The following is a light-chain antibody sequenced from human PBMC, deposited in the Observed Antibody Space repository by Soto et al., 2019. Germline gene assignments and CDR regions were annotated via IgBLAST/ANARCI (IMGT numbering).Light chain of an antibody. V-gene: IGKV3-20*01. CDR1: QSVSSKY. CDR3: QRYGSSLFT. J-gene: IGKJ3*01. CDR2: GAS. Sequence: DIVLTQSPGTLSLSPGERATLSCRASQSVSSKYLAWYQQKPGDAPRVLIDGASIRATGIPGRFSGGAAGTDFTLTTTRLDPEDVAVYYCQRYGSSLFTFGPGTKVDIK.